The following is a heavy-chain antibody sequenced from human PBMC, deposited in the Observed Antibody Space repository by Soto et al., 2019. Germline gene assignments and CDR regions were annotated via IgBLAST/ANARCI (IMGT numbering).Heavy chain of an antibody. Sequence: EVQLVESGGGLVQPGGSLRLSCAASGFTVSSKYMSWVRQAPGKGLEWVSLIQSGGPTYYADSVKGRFTISRDTSENTVHLQMDSLRAEDTAVYYWARDDVLCDGGRCYGVPLDVWGKGTRSPSPQ. D-gene: IGHD2-15*01. CDR1: GFTVSSKY. J-gene: IGHJ6*04. CDR3: ARDDVLCDGGRCYGVPLDV. V-gene: IGHV3-66*01. CDR2: IQSGGPT.